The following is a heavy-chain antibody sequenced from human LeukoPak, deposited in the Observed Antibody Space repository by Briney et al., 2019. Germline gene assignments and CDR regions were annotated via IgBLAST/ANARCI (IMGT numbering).Heavy chain of an antibody. CDR3: ARNKEGFDP. CDR1: GGSFSGYY. J-gene: IGHJ5*02. V-gene: IGHV4-34*01. CDR2: ITHTRST. Sequence: PSETLSLTCVVYGGSFSGYYWSWIRQPPGKGLEWIGEITHTRSTNYNPSLKSRVTISVDTSKNQFSLKLSSVTAADTAVYYCARNKEGFDPWGREPWSPSPQ.